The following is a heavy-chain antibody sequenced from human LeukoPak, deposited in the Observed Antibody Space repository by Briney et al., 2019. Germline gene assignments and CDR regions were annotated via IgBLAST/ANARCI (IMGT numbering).Heavy chain of an antibody. D-gene: IGHD3-3*01. V-gene: IGHV3-30*04. J-gene: IGHJ4*02. Sequence: GRSLRLSCAASGFTFSSYAMHWVRQAPGKGLEWVAVISHDGSNKYYADSVKGRFTISRDNSKNTLYLQMNSLRAEDTAVYYCARDFPPYYDFWSGYYDYWGQGTLVTVSS. CDR3: ARDFPPYYDFWSGYYDY. CDR1: GFTFSSYA. CDR2: ISHDGSNK.